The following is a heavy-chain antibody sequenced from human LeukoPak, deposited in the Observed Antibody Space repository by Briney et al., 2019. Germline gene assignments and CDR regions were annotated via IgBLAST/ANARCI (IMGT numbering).Heavy chain of an antibody. J-gene: IGHJ4*02. Sequence: GRSLRLSCAASGFTFSNFGMHWVRQAPAKGLEWVAAISHDGTNKYYSDSVKGRFTISRDNSKDTLFLQMNSLRAEDTSVYYCAKETTNGWHVLHYRGQGTLVTVSS. D-gene: IGHD4-17*01. V-gene: IGHV3-30*18. CDR3: AKETTNGWHVLHY. CDR1: GFTFSNFG. CDR2: ISHDGTNK.